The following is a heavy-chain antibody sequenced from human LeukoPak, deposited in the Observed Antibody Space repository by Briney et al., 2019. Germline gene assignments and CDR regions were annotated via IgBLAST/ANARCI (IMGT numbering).Heavy chain of an antibody. D-gene: IGHD3-22*01. CDR1: GFTVSSNY. J-gene: IGHJ4*02. Sequence: GGSLRLSCGASGFTVSSNYMTWVRQAPGKGLECVSVMYRGGSAYYADSVKGRFTLSRDNSKNTLYLQMDNLRVEDTAVYYCARVDNSGFHPFDYWGQGTLVTVSS. CDR2: MYRGGSA. CDR3: ARVDNSGFHPFDY. V-gene: IGHV3-66*01.